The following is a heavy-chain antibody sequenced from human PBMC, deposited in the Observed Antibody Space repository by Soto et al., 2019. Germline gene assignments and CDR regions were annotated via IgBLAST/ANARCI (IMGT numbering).Heavy chain of an antibody. CDR1: GFSLSTSGVG. Sequence: SCPTLVNPTQPLTLTCTFSGFSLSTSGVGXGWIRQPPGKALEWLALIYWDDDKRYSPSLKSRLTITKDTSKNQVVLTMTNMDPVDTATYYCAYRRERITMVRGFRPPDWFDPWGQGTLVTVSS. D-gene: IGHD3-10*01. CDR2: IYWDDDK. V-gene: IGHV2-5*02. J-gene: IGHJ5*02. CDR3: AYRRERITMVRGFRPPDWFDP.